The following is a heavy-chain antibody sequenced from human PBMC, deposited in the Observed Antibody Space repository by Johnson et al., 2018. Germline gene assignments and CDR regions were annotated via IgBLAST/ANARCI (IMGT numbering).Heavy chain of an antibody. D-gene: IGHD3-10*01. Sequence: VQLQESGGGLVQPGRSLRLSCAASGFTFDDYAMHWVRQAPGKGLEWVSGIRWNRGSIGYVDSVKGRFTISRDNAKNSLYLQMNSLGAEDTALYYCAKGGGFRAGYGMDVWGQGPPVTVSS. CDR2: IRWNRGSI. CDR3: AKGGGFRAGYGMDV. J-gene: IGHJ6*02. V-gene: IGHV3-9*01. CDR1: GFTFDDYA.